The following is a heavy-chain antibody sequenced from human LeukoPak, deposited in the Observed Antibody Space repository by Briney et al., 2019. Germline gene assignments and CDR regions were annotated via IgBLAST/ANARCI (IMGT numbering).Heavy chain of an antibody. CDR3: AKGSPGDYYYYMDV. D-gene: IGHD3-10*01. V-gene: IGHV3-23*01. Sequence: GGSLRLSCAASGFTFSSYAMSWVRQAPEKGLEWVSAISGSGGSTYYADSVKGRFTISRDNSKNTLYLQMNSLRAEDTAVYYCAKGSPGDYYYYMDVWGKGTTVTVSS. CDR1: GFTFSSYA. CDR2: ISGSGGST. J-gene: IGHJ6*03.